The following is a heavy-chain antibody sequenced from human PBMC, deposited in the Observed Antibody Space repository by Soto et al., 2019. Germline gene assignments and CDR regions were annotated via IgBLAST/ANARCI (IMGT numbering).Heavy chain of an antibody. J-gene: IGHJ3*01. CDR1: GYTFTSYD. CDR2: MNTNSGNT. Sequence: QVQLVQSGAEVKRPGTSVRVSCKTSGYTFTSYDINWVRQATGQGLEWLGWMNTNSGNTGYAQKFQGRITLTRSTSTSTAYMELTSLRSEDTAVYYCARGINWGQGTMVTVSS. CDR3: ARGIN. V-gene: IGHV1-8*01.